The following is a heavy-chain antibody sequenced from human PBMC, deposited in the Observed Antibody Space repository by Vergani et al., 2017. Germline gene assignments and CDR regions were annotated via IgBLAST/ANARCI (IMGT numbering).Heavy chain of an antibody. Sequence: QVQLVQSGAEVKKPGASVKVSCKASGYTFTSYDINWVRQATGQGLEWMGWMNPNSGNTGYAQKFQGRVTMTRNTSISTAYMELSSLRSEDTAVYYCARAVESYGDYVYWYFDLWGRGTLVTVSS. D-gene: IGHD4-17*01. CDR3: ARAVESYGDYVYWYFDL. CDR1: GYTFTSYD. V-gene: IGHV1-8*01. J-gene: IGHJ2*01. CDR2: MNPNSGNT.